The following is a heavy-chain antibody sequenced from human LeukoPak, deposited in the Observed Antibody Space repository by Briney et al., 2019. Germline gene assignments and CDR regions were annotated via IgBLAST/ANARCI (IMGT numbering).Heavy chain of an antibody. J-gene: IGHJ3*02. CDR1: GGTFSNYA. D-gene: IGHD2-15*01. Sequence: SVKVSCKASGGTFSNYAINWVRQTPGQGLEWMGGIIPIFGTANYAQKFQGRVTITADESTSTAYMELSSLRSEDTAVYYCARHCSGGNCYGVADIWGQGTVVTVSS. CDR2: IIPIFGTA. V-gene: IGHV1-69*13. CDR3: ARHCSGGNCYGVADI.